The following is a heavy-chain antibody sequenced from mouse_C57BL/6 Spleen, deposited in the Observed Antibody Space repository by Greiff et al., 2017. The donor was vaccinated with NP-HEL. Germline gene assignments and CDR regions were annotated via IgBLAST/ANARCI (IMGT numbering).Heavy chain of an antibody. D-gene: IGHD2-4*01. CDR3: ARRGLDDYVKGLWFAY. V-gene: IGHV1-81*01. Sequence: QVQLKESGAELARPGASVKLSCKASGYTFTSYGISWVKQRTGQGLEWIGEIYPRSGNTYYNEKFKGKATLTADKSSSTAYMSLRSLTSEYSAVYFCARRGLDDYVKGLWFAYWGQGTLVTVSA. J-gene: IGHJ3*01. CDR1: GYTFTSYG. CDR2: IYPRSGNT.